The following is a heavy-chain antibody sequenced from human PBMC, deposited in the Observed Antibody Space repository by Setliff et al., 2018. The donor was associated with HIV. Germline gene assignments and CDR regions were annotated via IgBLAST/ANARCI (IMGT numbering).Heavy chain of an antibody. CDR2: IIPMFGKV. D-gene: IGHD4-17*01. CDR1: GDTLRKSG. Sequence: SVKVSCKASGDTLRKSGFNWVRLAPGEGLEWMGGIIPMFGKVEYAQTFQGRVTITADESTSTVYMEMTSLRSDDTAVYFCARSGSPYGPNSGHFDSWGQGTLVTVSS. J-gene: IGHJ4*02. V-gene: IGHV1-69*13. CDR3: ARSGSPYGPNSGHFDS.